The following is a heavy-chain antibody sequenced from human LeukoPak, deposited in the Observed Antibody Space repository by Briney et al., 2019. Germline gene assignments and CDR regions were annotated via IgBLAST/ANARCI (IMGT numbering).Heavy chain of an antibody. CDR2: INTNTGNP. CDR1: GYTFTSYA. V-gene: IGHV7-4-1*02. CDR3: ARSPGDDSSGYRRVYYYYMDV. Sequence: ASVKVSCKASGYTFTSYAMNWVRQAPGQGLEWMGWINTNTGNPTYAQGFTGRFVFSLDTSVSTAYLQISSLKAEDTAVYYCARSPGDDSSGYRRVYYYYMDVWGKGTTVTVSS. J-gene: IGHJ6*03. D-gene: IGHD3-22*01.